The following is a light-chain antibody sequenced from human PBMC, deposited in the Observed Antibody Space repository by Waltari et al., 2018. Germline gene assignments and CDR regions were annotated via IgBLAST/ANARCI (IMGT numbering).Light chain of an antibody. CDR3: QVSDSSSDLVV. J-gene: IGLJ2*01. CDR1: SIGGKA. V-gene: IGLV3-21*04. CDR2: YDR. Sequence: SYVLTQPPSVSVAPGEPTRITCGGTSIGGKAVHWYQQKPGQAPVLVIYYDRDRPSGIPERFSGSNYGNTATLTISRVEAGDEADYYCQVSDSSSDLVVFGGGTKLTVL.